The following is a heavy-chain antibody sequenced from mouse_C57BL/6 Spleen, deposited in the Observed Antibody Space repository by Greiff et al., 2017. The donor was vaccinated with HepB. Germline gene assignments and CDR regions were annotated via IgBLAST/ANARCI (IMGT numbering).Heavy chain of an antibody. CDR1: GFTFSDYG. J-gene: IGHJ3*01. V-gene: IGHV5-17*01. CDR3: ANRDWFAY. Sequence: EVMLVESGGGLVKPGGSLKLSCAASGFTFSDYGMHWVRQAPEKGLEWVAYISSGSSTIYYADTVKGRFTISRDNAKNTLFLQMTSLRSEDTAMYYCANRDWFAYWGQGTLVTVSA. CDR2: ISSGSSTI.